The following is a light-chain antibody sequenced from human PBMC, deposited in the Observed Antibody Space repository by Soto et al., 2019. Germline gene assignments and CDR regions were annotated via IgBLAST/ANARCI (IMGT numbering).Light chain of an antibody. J-gene: IGKJ1*01. Sequence: EMVMTQSPATLAVSPGERATFSCRASQSVNSNLAWYQQKPGQAPRLLIYGASTRAAGIPARFSGSESETEFTLTISSLQSEDFAIYYCQQYNNWPQTFGQGTKVEIK. CDR1: QSVNSN. CDR3: QQYNNWPQT. V-gene: IGKV3-15*01. CDR2: GAS.